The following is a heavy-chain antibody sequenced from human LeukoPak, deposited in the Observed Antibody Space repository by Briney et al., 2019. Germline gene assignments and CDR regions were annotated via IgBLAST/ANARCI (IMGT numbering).Heavy chain of an antibody. V-gene: IGHV4-38-2*02. CDR2: IYHSGST. CDR1: GYSISSGYY. CDR3: ARAPRIAAAGLNWFDP. D-gene: IGHD6-13*01. Sequence: SETLSLTCTVSGYSISSGYYWGWIRQPPGKGLEWIGSIYHSGSTYYNPSLKSRVTISVDTSKNQFSLKLSSVTAADTAVYYCARAPRIAAAGLNWFDPWGQGTLVTVSS. J-gene: IGHJ5*02.